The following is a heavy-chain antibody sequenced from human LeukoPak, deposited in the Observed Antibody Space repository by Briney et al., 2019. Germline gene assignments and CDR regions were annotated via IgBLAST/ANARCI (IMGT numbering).Heavy chain of an antibody. D-gene: IGHD6-25*01. CDR1: GYTLTELS. V-gene: IGHV1-24*01. CDR2: FDPEDGET. CDR3: ATDGTAGSLYYYYGMDV. J-gene: IGHJ6*04. Sequence: ASVKVSCKVSGYTLTELSMHWVRQAPGKGLEWMGGFDPEDGETIYAQKFQGRVTMTEGTSTDTAYMELSSLRSEDTAVYYCATDGTAGSLYYYYGMDVWGKGTTVTVSS.